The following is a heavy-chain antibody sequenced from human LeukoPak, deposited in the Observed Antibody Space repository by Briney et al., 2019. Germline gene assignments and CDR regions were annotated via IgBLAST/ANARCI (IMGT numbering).Heavy chain of an antibody. D-gene: IGHD3-10*01. CDR1: GFTFSSYW. CDR3: AKVRGVAFDY. CDR2: IKQDGSEK. J-gene: IGHJ4*02. Sequence: GGSLRLSCAASGFTFSSYWMTWVRQAPGKGLEWVANIKQDGSEKYSVDSVKGRFTISRDNAKNSLYLQMNSLRAEDTAVYYCAKVRGVAFDYWGQGTLVTVSS. V-gene: IGHV3-7*04.